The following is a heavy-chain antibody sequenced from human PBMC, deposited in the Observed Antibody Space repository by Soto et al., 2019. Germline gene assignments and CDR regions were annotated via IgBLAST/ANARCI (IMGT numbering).Heavy chain of an antibody. CDR2: ISSSSSYI. V-gene: IGHV3-21*01. CDR3: ARDLYSSSARYFDY. J-gene: IGHJ4*02. CDR1: GFTFSSYS. D-gene: IGHD6-6*01. Sequence: EVQLVESGGGLVKPGGSLRLSCAASGFTFSSYSMNWVREAPGKGLEWVSSISSSSSYIYYADSVKGRFTISRDNAKNSLYLQMNSLRAEDTAVYYCARDLYSSSARYFDYWGQGTLVTVSS.